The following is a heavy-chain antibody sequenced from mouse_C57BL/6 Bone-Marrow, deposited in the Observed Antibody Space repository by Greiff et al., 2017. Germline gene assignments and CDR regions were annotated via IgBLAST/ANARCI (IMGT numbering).Heavy chain of an antibody. CDR2: IDPGDGGT. D-gene: IGHD2-2*01. CDR1: GFDIKDYY. CDR3: AMFWLRRRYYYAMDY. Sequence: VQLQQSGAELVKPGASVKLSCKASGFDIKDYYMHWVKQRTEQGLEWIGRIDPGDGGTKYAAKFQGKATIKADTSSNTAYLQLSSLISEDTVVYYGAMFWLRRRYYYAMDYWGQGTSVTVSS. J-gene: IGHJ4*01. V-gene: IGHV14-2*01.